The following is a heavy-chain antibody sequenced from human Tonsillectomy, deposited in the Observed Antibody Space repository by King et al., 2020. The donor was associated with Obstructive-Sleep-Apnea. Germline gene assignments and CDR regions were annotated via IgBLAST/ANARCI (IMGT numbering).Heavy chain of an antibody. CDR1: GYSFTSYW. Sequence: VQLVESGAEVKKPGESLKISCKGSGYSFTSYWIGWVRQMPGKGLEWMGIIYPGDSETRYSPSFQGQVIISADKSISTAYLQWSSLKASDTAMYYCARFGNLGAAGRLAHYGMDVWRQGTTVTVSS. CDR3: ARFGNLGAAGRLAHYGMDV. D-gene: IGHD6-13*01. V-gene: IGHV5-51*01. CDR2: IYPGDSET. J-gene: IGHJ6*02.